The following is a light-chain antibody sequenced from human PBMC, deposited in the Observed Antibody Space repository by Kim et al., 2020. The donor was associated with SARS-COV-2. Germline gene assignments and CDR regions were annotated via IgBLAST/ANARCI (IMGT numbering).Light chain of an antibody. Sequence: QAGLTQPPSVSKDLRQTATLTCTGNSNNVGNQGAAWLQQHQGHPPKLLSYRNNNRPSGISERLSASRSGNTASLTITGLQPEDEADYYCSAWDFTLSAWVFGAGTQLTVL. J-gene: IGLJ3*02. V-gene: IGLV10-54*01. CDR2: RNN. CDR3: SAWDFTLSAWV. CDR1: SNNVGNQG.